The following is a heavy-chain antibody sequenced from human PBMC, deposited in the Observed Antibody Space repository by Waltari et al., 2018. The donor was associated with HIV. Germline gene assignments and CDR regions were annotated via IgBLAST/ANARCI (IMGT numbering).Heavy chain of an antibody. CDR1: GGSFSDHF. CDR3: ARVYRYGSGSFRCSKSYDY. V-gene: IGHV4-34*02. D-gene: IGHD3-10*01. CDR2: INHSGTT. J-gene: IGHJ4*02. Sequence: QVQLQQWGEGLLKPLETLSLTCAVYGGSFSDHFWTWIRQSPGKGPEWIGEINHSGTTNDNPSLKSRATTLVDTSKNQFSLKLTSVTAADTAVYYCARVYRYGSGSFRCSKSYDYWGQGTPVTVSP.